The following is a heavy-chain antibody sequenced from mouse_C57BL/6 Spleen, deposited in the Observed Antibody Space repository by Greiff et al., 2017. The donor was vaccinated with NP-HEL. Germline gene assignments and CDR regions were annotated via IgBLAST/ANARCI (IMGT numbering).Heavy chain of an antibody. CDR1: GYAFSSYW. V-gene: IGHV1-80*01. J-gene: IGHJ2*01. D-gene: IGHD1-1*01. Sequence: QVQLKESGAELVKPGASVKISCKASGYAFSSYWMNWVKQRPGKGLEWIGQIYPGDGDTNYNGKFKGKATLTADKSSSTAYMQLSSLTSEDSAVYFCARTTVVKYYFDYWGQGTTLTVSS. CDR3: ARTTVVKYYFDY. CDR2: IYPGDGDT.